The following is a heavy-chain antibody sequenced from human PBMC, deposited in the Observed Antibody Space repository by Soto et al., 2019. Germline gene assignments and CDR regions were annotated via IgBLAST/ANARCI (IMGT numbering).Heavy chain of an antibody. J-gene: IGHJ5*02. CDR2: IIPIFGTA. Sequence: QVQLVQSGAEVKKPGSSVKVSCKASGGTFSSYAISWVRQAPGQGLEWMGGIIPIFGTANYAQKFQGRVTVTGDEPPSKAQRGRGSRRSEDPAGYYRAGEGAAFGYADRPNGFAPWGQGTRFPVS. CDR1: GGTFSSYA. V-gene: IGHV1-69*12. D-gene: IGHD2-2*01. CDR3: AGEGAAFGYADRPNGFAP.